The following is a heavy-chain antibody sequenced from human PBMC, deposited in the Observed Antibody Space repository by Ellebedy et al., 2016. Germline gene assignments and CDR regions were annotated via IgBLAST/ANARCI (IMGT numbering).Heavy chain of an antibody. V-gene: IGHV4-31*03. D-gene: IGHD6-19*01. J-gene: IGHJ6*02. Sequence: SETLSLTXTVSGGSISSGGYYWSWIRQHPGKGLEWIGYIYYSGSTYYNPSLKSRVTISVDTSKNQFSLKLSSVTAADTAVYYCARDASPFLAVAGRREEYYYGMDVWGQGTTVTVSS. CDR1: GGSISSGGYY. CDR2: IYYSGST. CDR3: ARDASPFLAVAGRREEYYYGMDV.